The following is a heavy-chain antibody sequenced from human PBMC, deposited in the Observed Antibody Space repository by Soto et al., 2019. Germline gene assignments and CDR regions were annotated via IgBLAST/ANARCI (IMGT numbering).Heavy chain of an antibody. Sequence: EVQLVESGGGLVQPGGSLRLSCAASGFTFSSYWMHWVRQAPGKGLVWVSRINSDGSSTTYADSVKGRFTISRDNAKNTLYRQLNRLRAEDTAVYYCARDQGYCSGGSCYVAGYWGQGTLVTVSS. J-gene: IGHJ4*02. CDR1: GFTFSSYW. D-gene: IGHD2-15*01. CDR2: INSDGSST. V-gene: IGHV3-74*01. CDR3: ARDQGYCSGGSCYVAGY.